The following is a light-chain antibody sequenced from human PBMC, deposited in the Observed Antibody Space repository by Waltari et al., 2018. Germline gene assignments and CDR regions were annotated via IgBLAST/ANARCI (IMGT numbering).Light chain of an antibody. V-gene: IGLV2-14*01. CDR2: DVN. CDR1: SSDIAGYNY. J-gene: IGLJ3*02. Sequence: QSALTHPAPVSGSPGQSITISCTGTSSDIAGYNYVSWYQQYPGEAPKVVIYDVNIRRSGVSNRFSGSKSRSTASLTSSGLQAEDEADYYCNSHSSSDTPSVFGGGPKLTVL. CDR3: NSHSSSDTPSV.